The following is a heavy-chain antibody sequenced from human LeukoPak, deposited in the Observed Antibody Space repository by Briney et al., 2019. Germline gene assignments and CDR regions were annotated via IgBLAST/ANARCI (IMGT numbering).Heavy chain of an antibody. J-gene: IGHJ4*02. V-gene: IGHV3-30*02. CDR1: GFTFSNYG. CDR2: IRYDASND. D-gene: IGHD2-15*01. Sequence: GGSLRLSCAASGFTFSNYGMHWVRQAPGKGLEWLAYIRYDASNDYYADSVKGRFTISRDDSKNTLYLQMNSLRTEDTAVYYCARVVRAAPDYWGQGTLVTVSS. CDR3: ARVVRAAPDY.